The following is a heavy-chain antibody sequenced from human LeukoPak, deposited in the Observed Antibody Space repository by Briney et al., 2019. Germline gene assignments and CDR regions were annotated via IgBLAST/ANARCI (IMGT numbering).Heavy chain of an antibody. D-gene: IGHD3-9*01. CDR1: GFTFSSYG. CDR2: IYYSGST. CDR3: ARDPFERGQRGVNWFDP. V-gene: IGHV4-39*07. J-gene: IGHJ5*02. Sequence: GTLRLSCAASGFTFSSYGMSWVRQPPGKGLEWIGSIYYSGSTYYNPSLKSRVTISVDTSKNQFSLKLSSVTAADTAVYYCARDPFERGQRGVNWFDPWGQGTLVTVSS.